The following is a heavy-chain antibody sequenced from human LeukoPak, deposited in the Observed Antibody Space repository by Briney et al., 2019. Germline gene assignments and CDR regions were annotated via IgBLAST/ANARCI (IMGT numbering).Heavy chain of an antibody. V-gene: IGHV4-31*03. J-gene: IGHJ6*04. Sequence: PSQTLSLTCTVSGGSISSGGYYWSWIRPHPGKGLEWIGYIYYSGSTYYNPSLKSRVTISVDTSKNQFSLKLSSVTAADTAVYYCARDGDYYGSGSYYYGMDVWGKGTTVTVSS. CDR1: GGSISSGGYY. CDR3: ARDGDYYGSGSYYYGMDV. D-gene: IGHD3-10*01. CDR2: IYYSGST.